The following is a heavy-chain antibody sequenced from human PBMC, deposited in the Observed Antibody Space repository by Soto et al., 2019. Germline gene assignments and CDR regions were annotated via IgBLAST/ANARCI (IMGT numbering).Heavy chain of an antibody. CDR1: GFRFRDYT. V-gene: IGHV3-23*05. CDR2: ILSNYNT. CDR3: ARRGNGYFDY. Sequence: EVQLLESGGGLVQPGGSLTLSCAASGFRFRDYTMSWVRQAPGKVLESISVILSNYNTYYTDSVRGRFTISRDSSKNMLYLEMNSLRAEDTAVYYCARRGNGYFDYWGQGALVTVSS. J-gene: IGHJ4*02. D-gene: IGHD2-8*01.